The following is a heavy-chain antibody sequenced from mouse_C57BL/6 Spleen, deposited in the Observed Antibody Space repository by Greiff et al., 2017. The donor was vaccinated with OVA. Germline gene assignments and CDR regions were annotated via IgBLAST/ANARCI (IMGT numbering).Heavy chain of an antibody. J-gene: IGHJ4*01. D-gene: IGHD2-1*01. CDR3: AREIYYGNYDAMDY. V-gene: IGHV1-82*01. CDR1: GYALSSSW. Sequence: VQLQQSGPELVKPGASVKISCKASGYALSSSWMNWVKQRPGKGLEWIGRIYPGDGDTNYNGKFKGKATLTADKSSSTAYMQLSSLTSEDSAVYFCAREIYYGNYDAMDYWGQGTSVTVSS. CDR2: IYPGDGDT.